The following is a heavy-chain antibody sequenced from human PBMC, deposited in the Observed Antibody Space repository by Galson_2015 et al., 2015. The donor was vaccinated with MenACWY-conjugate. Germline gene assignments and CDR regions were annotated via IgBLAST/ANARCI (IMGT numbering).Heavy chain of an antibody. V-gene: IGHV5-51*01. CDR2: IDPHNSNT. Sequence: QSGAEVKKPGESLKISCKGSGSSFTNYWIGWVRQMPGRGLEWMGLIDPHNSNTRYSPSFQGQVTISADESISTAFLQWSSLKASDTAMYYCARHPPGGRGMDVWGRGTTVTVFS. CDR1: GSSFTNYW. J-gene: IGHJ6*02. D-gene: IGHD1-26*01. CDR3: ARHPPGGRGMDV.